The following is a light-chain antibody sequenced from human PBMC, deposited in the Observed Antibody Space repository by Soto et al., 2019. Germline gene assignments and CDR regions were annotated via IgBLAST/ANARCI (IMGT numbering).Light chain of an antibody. CDR1: QSLLQSDVYNY. J-gene: IGKJ1*01. CDR2: LGS. V-gene: IGKV2-28*01. CDR3: MQALQTPLT. Sequence: IVMTQSPLSLPVTPGESASISCRSSQSLLQSDVYNYLDWYLQKPGQSPQFLIYLGSNRASGVPDRFSGSGSGTDFTLKISRVEAEDFGVYYCMQALQTPLTFGQGTKVEIK.